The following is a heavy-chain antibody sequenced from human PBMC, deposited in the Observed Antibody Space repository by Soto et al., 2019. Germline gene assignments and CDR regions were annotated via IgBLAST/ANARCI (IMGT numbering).Heavy chain of an antibody. D-gene: IGHD3-10*01. CDR1: GYSFTSYW. V-gene: IGHV5-51*01. CDR2: IYPGDSDT. Sequence: PGESLKISCKGSGYSFTSYWIGWVRQMPGKGLEWMGIIYPGDSDTRYSPSFQGQVTISADKSISTAYLQWSSLKASDTAMYYCAREILGHYVSGSYKYYYYGMDVSGQATTVTVSS. J-gene: IGHJ6*02. CDR3: AREILGHYVSGSYKYYYYGMDV.